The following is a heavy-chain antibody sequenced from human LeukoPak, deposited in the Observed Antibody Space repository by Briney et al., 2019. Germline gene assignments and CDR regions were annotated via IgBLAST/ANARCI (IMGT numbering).Heavy chain of an antibody. CDR2: INSDGSST. V-gene: IGHV3-74*01. J-gene: IGHJ4*02. Sequence: GGSLRLSCEASGFTLSSHWMSWVRQAPGKGLVWVSRINSDGSSTSYADSVKGRFTISRDNAKNTLYLQMNSLRAEDTAVYYCARWGYGSGSYYPFDYWGQGTLVTVSS. CDR1: GFTLSSHW. CDR3: ARWGYGSGSYYPFDY. D-gene: IGHD3-10*01.